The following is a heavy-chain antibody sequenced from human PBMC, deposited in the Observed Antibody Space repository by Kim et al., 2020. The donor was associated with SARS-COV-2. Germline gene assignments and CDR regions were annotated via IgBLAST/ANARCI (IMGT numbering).Heavy chain of an antibody. J-gene: IGHJ4*02. Sequence: SETLSLTCAVYGGSFSGYYWSWIRQPPGKGLEWIGEINHSGSTNYNPSLKSRVTISVDTSKNQFSLKLSSVTAADTAVYYCALQGVWFGELTDYWGQGTLVTVSS. CDR2: INHSGST. CDR1: GGSFSGYY. D-gene: IGHD3-10*01. CDR3: ALQGVWFGELTDY. V-gene: IGHV4-34*01.